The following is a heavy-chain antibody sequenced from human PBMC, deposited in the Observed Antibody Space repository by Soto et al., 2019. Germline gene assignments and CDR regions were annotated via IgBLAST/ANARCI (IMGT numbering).Heavy chain of an antibody. CDR1: GFSLSTSGVG. CDR2: IYWSDDK. V-gene: IGHV2-5*01. J-gene: IGHJ3*02. Sequence: QITLKESGPTLVKPTQTLTLTCTFSGFSLSTSGVGVGWIRQPPGKALEWLALIYWSDDKRYSPSLKSRLTITKDTSKIQVVLTMTNMDPVDTATYYCTRGCSGGSCYFRGAFDIWGQGTMVTVSS. D-gene: IGHD2-15*01. CDR3: TRGCSGGSCYFRGAFDI.